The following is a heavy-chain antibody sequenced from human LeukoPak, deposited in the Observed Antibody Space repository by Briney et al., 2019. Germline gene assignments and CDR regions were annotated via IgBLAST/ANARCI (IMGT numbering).Heavy chain of an antibody. Sequence: GESLKISCKGSGYSFTSYWIGWVRQMPGKGLEWMGIIYPGDSDTRYSPSFQGQVTISADKSISTAYLQWSSLKASDTAMHYCARGELGYCSGGSCYRFDPWGQGTLVTVSS. CDR3: ARGELGYCSGGSCYRFDP. CDR2: IYPGDSDT. J-gene: IGHJ5*02. D-gene: IGHD2-15*01. CDR1: GYSFTSYW. V-gene: IGHV5-51*01.